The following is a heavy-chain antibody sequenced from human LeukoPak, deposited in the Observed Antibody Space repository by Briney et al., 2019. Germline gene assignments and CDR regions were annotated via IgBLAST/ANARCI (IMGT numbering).Heavy chain of an antibody. CDR2: IYYSGST. V-gene: IGHV4-39*01. J-gene: IGHJ4*02. CDR3: ARPPGFSTSFWD. D-gene: IGHD2-2*01. CDR1: GGSISGSSYY. Sequence: SETLSLTCTVSGGSISGSSYYWGWIRQPPGKGLEWIGSIYYSGSTYYKPSLKSRVTISVDTSKIQFSLKLSSVTAADTAVYYCARPPGFSTSFWDWGQGTLVTVSS.